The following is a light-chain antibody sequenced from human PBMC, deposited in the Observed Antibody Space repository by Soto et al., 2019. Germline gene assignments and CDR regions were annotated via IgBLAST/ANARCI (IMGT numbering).Light chain of an antibody. CDR2: RNN. CDR1: SSNIGTYY. Sequence: QSVLTQPPSVSATPGQRVTISCSGSSSNIGTYYVYWYQQLPGTAPKVLIYRNNQRPSGVPDRFSGSKSGTSASLAISGLRSEDEADYYCAAWDDSLSGHVVFGGGTQLPVL. J-gene: IGLJ2*01. V-gene: IGLV1-47*01. CDR3: AAWDDSLSGHVV.